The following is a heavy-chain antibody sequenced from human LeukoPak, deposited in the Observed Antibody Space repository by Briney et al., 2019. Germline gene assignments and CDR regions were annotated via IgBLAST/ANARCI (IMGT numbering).Heavy chain of an antibody. D-gene: IGHD3-3*01. Sequence: GGSLRLSCAASGFTFSSYSMNWVRQAPGKGLEWVSAISGSGGSTYYADSVKGRFTISRDNSKNTLYLQMNSLRAEDTAVYYCAKDPSGGFWSGYYVDYWGQGTLVTVSS. V-gene: IGHV3-23*01. CDR1: GFTFSSYS. CDR3: AKDPSGGFWSGYYVDY. CDR2: ISGSGGST. J-gene: IGHJ4*02.